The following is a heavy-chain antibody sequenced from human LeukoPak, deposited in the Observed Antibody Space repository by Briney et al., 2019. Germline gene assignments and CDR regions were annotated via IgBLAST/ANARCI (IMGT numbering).Heavy chain of an antibody. CDR2: IYYSGST. D-gene: IGHD3-22*01. CDR1: GGSISSSSYY. V-gene: IGHV4-39*01. Sequence: SETLSPTCTVSGGSISSSSYYSGWIRQPPGKGLEWIGRIYYSGSTYYNRSLKCRVPISVATSKNQFSLKRSSVTAADTAVYYCARDQWLSDAFDIWGQETMVTVSS. J-gene: IGHJ3*02. CDR3: ARDQWLSDAFDI.